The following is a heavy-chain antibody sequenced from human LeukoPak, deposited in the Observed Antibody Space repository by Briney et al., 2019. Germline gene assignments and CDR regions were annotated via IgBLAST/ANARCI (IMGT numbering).Heavy chain of an antibody. CDR1: GGSISSTSYF. D-gene: IGHD4-17*01. CDR3: AGYGDYSSRYLDN. Sequence: PSETPSLTCTVSGGSISSTSYFWGWIRQPPGKGLEWIGSFCYSGGTYYNPSLKSRLTISVDASKNQYSLRLSSVTAADTAFYYCAGYGDYSSRYLDNWGQGTLVTVSS. V-gene: IGHV4-39*05. CDR2: FCYSGGT. J-gene: IGHJ4*02.